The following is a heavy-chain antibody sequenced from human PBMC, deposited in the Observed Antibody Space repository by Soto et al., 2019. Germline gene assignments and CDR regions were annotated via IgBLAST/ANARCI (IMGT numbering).Heavy chain of an antibody. J-gene: IGHJ4*02. V-gene: IGHV4-31*03. CDR2: IYYSGST. CDR1: GGSISSGGYY. D-gene: IGHD2-8*01. Sequence: PSETLSLTCTVSGGSISSGGYYWSWIRQHPGKGLEWIGYIYYSGSTYYNPSLKSRVTISVDTSKNQFSLKLSSVTAADTAVYYCARDYGVYGPFDYWGQGTLVTVSS. CDR3: ARDYGVYGPFDY.